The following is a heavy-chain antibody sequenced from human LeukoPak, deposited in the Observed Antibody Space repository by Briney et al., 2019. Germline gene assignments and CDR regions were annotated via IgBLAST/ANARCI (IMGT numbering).Heavy chain of an antibody. Sequence: ASVKVSCKTSGYIFISYYIHWVRQAPGQGLEWMGIINPSGGSTSYAQKFQGRVTMTRDMSTSTVYMELSSLRSEDTAVYYCARLEAAYDSSGYEDYWGQGTLVTVSS. D-gene: IGHD3-22*01. CDR3: ARLEAAYDSSGYEDY. J-gene: IGHJ4*02. CDR1: GYIFISYY. CDR2: INPSGGST. V-gene: IGHV1-46*01.